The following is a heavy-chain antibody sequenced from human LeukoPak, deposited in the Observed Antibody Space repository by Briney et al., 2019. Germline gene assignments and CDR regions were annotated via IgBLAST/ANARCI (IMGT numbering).Heavy chain of an antibody. D-gene: IGHD2-8*01. J-gene: IGHJ6*02. CDR2: IYSGGST. Sequence: GGSLRLSCAASGFTVSSNYMSWVRQAPGKGLEWVSVIYSGGSTYYADSVKGRFTISRDNSKNTLYLQMNSLRAEDTAVYYCARDNRGNRMLYYYYGMDVWGQGTPVTVSS. V-gene: IGHV3-66*01. CDR3: ARDNRGNRMLYYYYGMDV. CDR1: GFTVSSNY.